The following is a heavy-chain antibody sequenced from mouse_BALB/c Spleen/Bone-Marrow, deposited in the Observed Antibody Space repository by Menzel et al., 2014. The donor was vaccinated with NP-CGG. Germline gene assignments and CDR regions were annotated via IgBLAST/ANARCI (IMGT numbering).Heavy chain of an antibody. CDR1: GYSFXSYW. D-gene: IGHD1-2*01. J-gene: IGHJ2*01. V-gene: IGHV1S126*01. Sequence: QVQLKESGPQVVRPGASVKISCKASGYSFXSYWMHWVKQRPGQGLEWIGMIDPSDSETRLNQKFKDKATLTVDKSSSTAYMQLSSPTSEDSAVYYCARVGLRLPYYFDYWGQGTTLTVSS. CDR3: ARVGLRLPYYFDY. CDR2: IDPSDSET.